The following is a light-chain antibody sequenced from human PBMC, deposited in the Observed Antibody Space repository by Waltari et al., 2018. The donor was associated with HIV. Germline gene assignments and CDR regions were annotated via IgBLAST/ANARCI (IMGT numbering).Light chain of an antibody. J-gene: IGLJ2*01. V-gene: IGLV1-40*01. CDR1: SSNIGAGYD. Sequence: QSLLTQPPSVSGAPGQRVTISCTGSSSNIGAGYDVHWYQQLPGTAPKLLIYGNSNRPSGVPDRFSGSKSDTSASLAITGLRAEDEADYYCSSYTSSSVVFGGGTKLTVL. CDR2: GNS. CDR3: SSYTSSSVV.